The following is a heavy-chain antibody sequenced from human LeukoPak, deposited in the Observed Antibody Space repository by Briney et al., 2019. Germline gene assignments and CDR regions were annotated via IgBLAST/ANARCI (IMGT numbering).Heavy chain of an antibody. Sequence: GGSLRLSCAASGFTFSSYSMNWARQAPGKGLEWVSSISSSSSYIYYADSVKGRFTISRDNAKNSLYLQMNSLRAEDTAVYYCAREGPNYDILTGYYTEGVDYWGQGTLVTVSS. CDR2: ISSSSSYI. D-gene: IGHD3-9*01. CDR3: AREGPNYDILTGYYTEGVDY. CDR1: GFTFSSYS. J-gene: IGHJ4*02. V-gene: IGHV3-21*01.